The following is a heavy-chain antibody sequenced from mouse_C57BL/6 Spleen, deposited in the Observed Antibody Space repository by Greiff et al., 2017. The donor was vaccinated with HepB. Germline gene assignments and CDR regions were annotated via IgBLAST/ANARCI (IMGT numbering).Heavy chain of an antibody. CDR3: ARGAYYYGSSPYYFDY. J-gene: IGHJ2*01. D-gene: IGHD1-1*01. V-gene: IGHV1-20*01. CDR1: GYSFTGYF. CDR2: INPYNGDT. Sequence: DVQLQESGPELVKPGDSVKISCKASGYSFTGYFMNWVMQSHGKSLEWIGRINPYNGDTFYNQKFKGKATLTVDKSSSTAHMELRSLTSEDSAVYYCARGAYYYGSSPYYFDYWGQGTTLTVSS.